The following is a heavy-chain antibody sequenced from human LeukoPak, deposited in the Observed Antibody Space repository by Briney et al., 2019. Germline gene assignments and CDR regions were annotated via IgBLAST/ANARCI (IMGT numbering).Heavy chain of an antibody. CDR1: GYTFTSYD. Sequence: APVKVSCKASGYTFTSYDINWVRQATGQGLEWMGWMNPNSGNTGYAQKFQGRVTMTRNTSISTAYMELSSLRSEDTAVYYCATPRIAVALLFDYWGQGTLVTVSS. D-gene: IGHD6-19*01. J-gene: IGHJ4*02. CDR2: MNPNSGNT. V-gene: IGHV1-8*01. CDR3: ATPRIAVALLFDY.